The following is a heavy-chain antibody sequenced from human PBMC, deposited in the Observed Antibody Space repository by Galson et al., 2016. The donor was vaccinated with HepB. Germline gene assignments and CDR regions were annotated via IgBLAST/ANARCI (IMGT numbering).Heavy chain of an antibody. CDR1: GYIFTRNG. CDR3: ARDANWNPDY. Sequence: SVKVSCKASGYIFTRNGISWVRQAPGQGLEWLGWISTNSGSTNYAQKVQDRITMTTDTSTRAVDMELRSLTSDDTAVYYCARDANWNPDYWGQGTLVTVSS. V-gene: IGHV1-18*01. D-gene: IGHD1-1*01. J-gene: IGHJ4*02. CDR2: ISTNSGST.